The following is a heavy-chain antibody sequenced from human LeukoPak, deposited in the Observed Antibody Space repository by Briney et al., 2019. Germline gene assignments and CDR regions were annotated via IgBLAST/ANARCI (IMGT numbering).Heavy chain of an antibody. CDR3: ARRRTLGLSGGCCWFDL. Sequence: SETLSLTCTVSGGSISSYYWSWIRQPPGKGQEWIEYIHTSGSTNYNPSLKSRVTISVDTSKNQFSLKLSSVTAADTAVYYCARRRTLGLSGGCCWFDLWGQGTLVTVSS. CDR2: IHTSGST. D-gene: IGHD7-27*01. J-gene: IGHJ5*02. CDR1: GGSISSYY. V-gene: IGHV4-4*09.